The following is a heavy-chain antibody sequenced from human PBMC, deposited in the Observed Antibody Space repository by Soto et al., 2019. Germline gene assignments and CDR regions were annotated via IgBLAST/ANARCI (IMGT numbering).Heavy chain of an antibody. D-gene: IGHD6-19*01. Sequence: ASVKVSCKASGGTFSSYAISWVRRAPGQGLEWMGGIIPIFGTANYAQKFQGRVTITADESTSTAYMELSSLRSEDTAAYYCARVGIAVAGRRRNYYYGMDVWGQGTTVTVSS. CDR1: GGTFSSYA. CDR3: ARVGIAVAGRRRNYYYGMDV. CDR2: IIPIFGTA. V-gene: IGHV1-69*13. J-gene: IGHJ6*02.